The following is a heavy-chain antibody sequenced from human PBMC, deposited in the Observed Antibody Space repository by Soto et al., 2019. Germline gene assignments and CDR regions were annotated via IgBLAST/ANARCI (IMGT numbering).Heavy chain of an antibody. Sequence: PGGSLRLSCACSSSGPTFRDYLCHWVRQAPGKGLEYVSAISSNGGSTYYADSVKGRFTISRDNSKNTLYLQMSSLRAEDTAVYYCVNILMKNWGQGTLVTVSS. D-gene: IGHD2-21*01. CDR2: ISSNGGST. CDR1: GPTFRDYL. J-gene: IGHJ4*02. CDR3: VNILMKN. V-gene: IGHV3-64D*06.